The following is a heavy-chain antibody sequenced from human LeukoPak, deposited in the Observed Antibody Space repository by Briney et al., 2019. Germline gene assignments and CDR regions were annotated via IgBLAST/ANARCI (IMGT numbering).Heavy chain of an antibody. CDR2: IYHSGST. V-gene: IGHV4-59*12. Sequence: SETLSLTCTVSGGSISSYYWSWIRQPPGKGLEWIGYIYHSGSTYYNPSLKSRVTISVDRSKNQFSLKLSSVTAADTAVYYCARVGRIDAFDIWGQGTMVTVSS. J-gene: IGHJ3*02. CDR3: ARVGRIDAFDI. D-gene: IGHD1-14*01. CDR1: GGSISSYY.